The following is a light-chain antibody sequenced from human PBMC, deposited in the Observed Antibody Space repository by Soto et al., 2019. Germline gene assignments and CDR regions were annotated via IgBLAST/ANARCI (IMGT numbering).Light chain of an antibody. Sequence: QTVVTQEPSFSVSPGGTVTLTCGLNSGSVSTSYYPSWYQQTPGQAPRTLIHSTNTRSSGVPDRFSGSILGNKAALTITGAQADDESDYYCVLYMSGGISVFGGGTKLTVL. J-gene: IGLJ3*02. CDR3: VLYMSGGISV. CDR1: SGSVSTSYY. CDR2: STN. V-gene: IGLV8-61*01.